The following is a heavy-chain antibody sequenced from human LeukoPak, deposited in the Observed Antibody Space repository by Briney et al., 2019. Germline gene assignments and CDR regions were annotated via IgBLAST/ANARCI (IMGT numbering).Heavy chain of an antibody. D-gene: IGHD2-21*02. CDR3: ARGGDWLFDY. Sequence: SETLSLTCTVSGGSISSYYWSWIRQPPGKGLEWIGYIYYSGSTNYNPSLKSRVTISVDTSKNQFSLKLSSVTAADTAVYYCARGGDWLFDYWGQGILVTVSS. CDR1: GGSISSYY. V-gene: IGHV4-59*01. CDR2: IYYSGST. J-gene: IGHJ4*02.